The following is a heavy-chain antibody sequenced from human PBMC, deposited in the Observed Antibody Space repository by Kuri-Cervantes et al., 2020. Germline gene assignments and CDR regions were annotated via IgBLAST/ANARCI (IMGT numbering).Heavy chain of an antibody. Sequence: SLKISCAASGFTFSSYSMNWVRQAPGKGLEWVSGISWNSGSIGYADSVKGRFTISRDNAKNSLYLQMNSLRAEDTALYYCAKDIREFWSGSSPYAFSIWGQGTMVTVSS. J-gene: IGHJ3*02. D-gene: IGHD3-3*01. CDR2: ISWNSGSI. CDR1: GFTFSSYS. CDR3: AKDIREFWSGSSPYAFSI. V-gene: IGHV3-9*01.